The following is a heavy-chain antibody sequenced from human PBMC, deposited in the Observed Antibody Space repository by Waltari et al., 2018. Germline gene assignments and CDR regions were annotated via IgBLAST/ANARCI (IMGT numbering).Heavy chain of an antibody. CDR1: GGSISSSSYY. J-gene: IGHJ6*02. V-gene: IGHV4-39*02. CDR2: IYYSGST. Sequence: QLQLQESGPGLVKPSETLSLTCTVSGGSISSSSYYWVWFRQPPGKGLEWIGSIYYSGSTYYNPSRKSRVTISVDTSKNQFSLKLSSVTAADTAVYYCARDSSSSRYYYYGMDVWGQGTTVTVSS. D-gene: IGHD6-6*01. CDR3: ARDSSSSRYYYYGMDV.